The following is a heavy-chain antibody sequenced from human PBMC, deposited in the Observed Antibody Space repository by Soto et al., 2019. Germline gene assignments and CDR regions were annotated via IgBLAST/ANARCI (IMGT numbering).Heavy chain of an antibody. CDR3: VRTLDIAAPGTHYNYYIDY. CDR2: IYPYDSNA. CDR1: GYSFTSYW. J-gene: IGHJ4*02. V-gene: IGHV5-51*01. Sequence: PGESLKISCKGSGYSFTSYWIGWVRQMPGKGLEWMGIIYPYDSNARYSPSFQGQVTISADKSISTAYLQWSSLKASDTAIYYCVRTLDIAAPGTHYNYYIDYWGQGTLVTVSS. D-gene: IGHD6-13*01.